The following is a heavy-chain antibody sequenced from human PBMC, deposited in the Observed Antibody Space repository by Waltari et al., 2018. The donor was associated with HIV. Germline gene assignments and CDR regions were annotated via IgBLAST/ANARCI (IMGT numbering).Heavy chain of an antibody. V-gene: IGHV3-30*15. CDR1: RLTFPTHR. J-gene: IGHJ2*01. CDR2: ISSDGSET. D-gene: IGHD3-3*01. Sequence: EHLLDARGRVVQLGGSRRPSSAAPRLTFPTHRRHWVRQAPGTGLEWVAFISSDGSETLYGESVKGRFTISRDNSRKTIYLQMSGLRGDDTAIYYCARVFTRLQMENWYFDLWGRGTRVTVSS. CDR3: ARVFTRLQMENWYFDL.